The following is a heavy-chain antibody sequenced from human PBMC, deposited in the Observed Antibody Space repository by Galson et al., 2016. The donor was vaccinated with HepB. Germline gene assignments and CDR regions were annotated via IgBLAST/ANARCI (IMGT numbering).Heavy chain of an antibody. D-gene: IGHD3-10*01. CDR3: ARAPLTSDYYGSGRDPTFDN. CDR1: GFMFGSFA. J-gene: IGHJ4*02. CDR2: ISAYSGEK. Sequence: SVKVSCKASGFMFGSFAFSWVRQTPGQGLEWMGWISAYSGEKKYVEKFQGRLTMTTNTSTTTAYMDLRSLTSDDTAVDFCARAPLTSDYYGSGRDPTFDNWGQGTLVTVSS. V-gene: IGHV1-18*04.